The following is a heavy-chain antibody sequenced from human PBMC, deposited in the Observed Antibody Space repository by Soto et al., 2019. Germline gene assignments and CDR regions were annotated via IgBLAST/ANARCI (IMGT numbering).Heavy chain of an antibody. CDR1: GLTFRDYA. D-gene: IGHD3-22*01. CDR2: ILSDGSNE. CDR3: AKTSPYGSSGYFLDN. Sequence: PWGSLSLSCASSGLTFRDYAMHWVRQLTGNGLEWVAVILSDGSNEYYADSVKGRFTISRDNSKNSLYLQMNSLRSEDTAVYFCAKTSPYGSSGYFLDNWGRGTMVTVSS. V-gene: IGHV3-30-3*02. J-gene: IGHJ4*02.